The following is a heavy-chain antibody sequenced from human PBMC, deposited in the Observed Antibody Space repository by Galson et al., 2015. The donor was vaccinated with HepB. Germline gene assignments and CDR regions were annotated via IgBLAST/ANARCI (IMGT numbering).Heavy chain of an antibody. J-gene: IGHJ6*02. CDR3: GREGHGDYVILYAMDV. CDR2: IKSDGSST. Sequence: SLRLSCAASGFTFSSYWMHWVRQAPGKGLVWVSRIKSDGSSTMYADSAKGRFTISRDNAKNTVYLQMNSLRADDTAVYYCGREGHGDYVILYAMDVWGQGTTVTVSS. V-gene: IGHV3-74*03. CDR1: GFTFSSYW. D-gene: IGHD4-17*01.